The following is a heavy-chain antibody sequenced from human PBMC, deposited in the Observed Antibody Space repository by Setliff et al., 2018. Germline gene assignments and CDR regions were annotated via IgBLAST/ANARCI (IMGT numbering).Heavy chain of an antibody. D-gene: IGHD5-18*01. CDR2: MNPGRGSR. CDR1: GYIFTNYY. J-gene: IGHJ6*03. Sequence: ASVKVSCKTSGYIFTNYYVHWVRQAPRQGLEWMGVMNPGRGSRNYAQRFQGRVTMTSDTSTSTVYMELSSLRSEDTALYYCARGGHIRYDYYYMDVWGKGTTVTVSS. CDR3: ARGGHIRYDYYYMDV. V-gene: IGHV1-46*01.